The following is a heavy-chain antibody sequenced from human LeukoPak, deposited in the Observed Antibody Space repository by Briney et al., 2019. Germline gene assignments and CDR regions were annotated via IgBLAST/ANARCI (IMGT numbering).Heavy chain of an antibody. V-gene: IGHV5-51*01. J-gene: IGHJ4*02. CDR1: GYSFTSYW. D-gene: IGHD2-15*01. Sequence: GESLKISCKGSGYSFTSYWIGWVRQMPGKGLEWMGIIYPGDSDTRYSPSFQGQVSISADKSISTAYLQWSSLKASDTAMYYCASAIKYCSGGSCYFDYWGQGTLVTVPS. CDR3: ASAIKYCSGGSCYFDY. CDR2: IYPGDSDT.